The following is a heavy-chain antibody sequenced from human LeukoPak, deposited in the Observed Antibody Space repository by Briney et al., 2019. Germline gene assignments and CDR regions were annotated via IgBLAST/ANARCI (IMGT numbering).Heavy chain of an antibody. J-gene: IGHJ6*03. V-gene: IGHV1-8*01. CDR3: ARSGRLRGWGFGYYYYCYMDV. D-gene: IGHD5-12*01. Sequence: ASVKVSCKASGYTFTSYDINWVRQATGQGLEWMGWMNPNSGNTGYAQKFQGRVTMTRNTSISTAYMELSSLRSEDTAVYYCARSGRLRGWGFGYYYYCYMDVWGKGTTVTISS. CDR2: MNPNSGNT. CDR1: GYTFTSYD.